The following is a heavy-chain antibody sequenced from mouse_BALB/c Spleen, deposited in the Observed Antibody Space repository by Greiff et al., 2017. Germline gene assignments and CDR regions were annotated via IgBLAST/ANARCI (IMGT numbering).Heavy chain of an antibody. J-gene: IGHJ2*01. V-gene: IGHV1-7*01. CDR3: ARKGYGNRGYFDY. CDR2: INPSTGYT. Sequence: QVQLKQSGAELAKPGASVKMSCKASGYTFTSYWMHWVKQRPGQGLEWIGYINPSTGYTEYNQKFKDKATLTADKSSSTAYMQLSSLTSEDSAVYYCARKGYGNRGYFDYWGQGTTLTVSS. D-gene: IGHD2-10*02. CDR1: GYTFTSYW.